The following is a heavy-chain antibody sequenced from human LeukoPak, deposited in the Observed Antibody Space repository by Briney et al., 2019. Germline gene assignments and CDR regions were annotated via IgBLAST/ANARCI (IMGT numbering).Heavy chain of an antibody. CDR2: IIPIFGTA. CDR1: GGTFSSYA. CDR3: ARAKYYGDYAPYYFDY. V-gene: IGHV1-69*01. D-gene: IGHD4-17*01. J-gene: IGHJ4*02. Sequence: GSSVKVSCKASGGTFSSYAISWVRQAPGQGLEWMGGIIPIFGTANYAQKFQGRVTITADESTSTAYMEPSSLRSEDTAVYYCARAKYYGDYAPYYFDYWGQGTLVTVSS.